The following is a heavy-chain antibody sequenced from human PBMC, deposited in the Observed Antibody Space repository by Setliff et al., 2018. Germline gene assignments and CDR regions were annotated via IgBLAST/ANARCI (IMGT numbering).Heavy chain of an antibody. CDR1: DYSITNNYY. Sequence: SETLSLTCAVSDYSITNNYYWGWIRQAPGKGLEWIGTAHQSGTTFYNPSLKSRVTISRDTSTNQFSLKLGSVTAADTAVYYCARERYFDWFFEDWGHGTLVTVSS. J-gene: IGHJ4*01. V-gene: IGHV4-38-2*02. CDR2: AHQSGTT. CDR3: ARERYFDWFFED. D-gene: IGHD3-9*01.